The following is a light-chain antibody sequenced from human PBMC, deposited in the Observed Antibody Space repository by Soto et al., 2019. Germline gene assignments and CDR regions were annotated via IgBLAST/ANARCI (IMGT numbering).Light chain of an antibody. CDR2: DVS. CDR1: SSDVGGYNY. J-gene: IGLJ2*01. V-gene: IGLV2-14*01. CDR3: TSYTSSSTVI. Sequence: QSVLTQPASVSGSPGQSITISCTGTSSDVGGYNYVSWHQQHPGKAPKIMIYDVSNRPSGVSNRFSGSKSGNTASLTISGLQADDEADYYCTSYTSSSTVIFGGGTKLTVL.